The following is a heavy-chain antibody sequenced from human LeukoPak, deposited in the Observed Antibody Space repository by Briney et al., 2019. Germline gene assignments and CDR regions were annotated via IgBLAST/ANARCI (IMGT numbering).Heavy chain of an antibody. D-gene: IGHD3-10*01. Sequence: GASVKVSCKASGGTFSSYAISWVRQAPGQGLEWMGGIIPIFGTANYAQKFQGRVTITADKSTSTAYMELSSLRSEDTAVYYCARGYYGSGSYPESGYCYYGMDVRGKGTTVTVSS. V-gene: IGHV1-69*06. CDR3: ARGYYGSGSYPESGYCYYGMDV. CDR2: IIPIFGTA. J-gene: IGHJ6*04. CDR1: GGTFSSYA.